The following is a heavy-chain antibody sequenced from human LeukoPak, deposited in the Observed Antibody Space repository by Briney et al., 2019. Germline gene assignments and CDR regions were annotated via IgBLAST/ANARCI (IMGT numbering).Heavy chain of an antibody. V-gene: IGHV3-48*04. CDR1: GFTFSSYN. D-gene: IGHD4-11*01. J-gene: IGHJ4*02. Sequence: GGSLRLSCAASGFTFSSYNMNWVRQAPGKGLEWVSYISRSSATIYYADSVKGRFTISRDNAKDSLCLQMNSLRAEDTAVYYCARDRINYSNYEIDYWGQGTLVTVSS. CDR3: ARDRINYSNYEIDY. CDR2: ISRSSATI.